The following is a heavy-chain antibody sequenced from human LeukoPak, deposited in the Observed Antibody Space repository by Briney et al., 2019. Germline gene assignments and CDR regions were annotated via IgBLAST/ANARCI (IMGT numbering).Heavy chain of an antibody. CDR1: GGTFGSYA. D-gene: IGHD3-9*01. CDR3: ARGYYDILTGYPIPPWRYYGMDV. Sequence: ASVKVSCKASGGTFGSYAISWVRQAPGQGLEWMGRIIPILGIANYAQKFQGRVTITADKSTSTAYMELSSLRSEDTAVYYCARGYYDILTGYPIPPWRYYGMDVWGQGTTVTVSS. CDR2: IIPILGIA. J-gene: IGHJ6*02. V-gene: IGHV1-69*04.